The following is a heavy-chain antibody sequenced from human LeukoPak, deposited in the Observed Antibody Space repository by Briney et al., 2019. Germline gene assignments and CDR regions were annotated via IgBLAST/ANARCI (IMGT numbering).Heavy chain of an antibody. CDR3: ARGSGGDYYFDY. J-gene: IGHJ4*02. CDR2: IKQDGSEK. Sequence: GALRLSCAASGFTFSSYWMSWVRPAPGKGLEWVANIKQDGSEKYYVDSVKGRFTISRDNAKNSLYLQMNSLRAEDTAVYYCARGSGGDYYFDYWGQGTLVTVSS. D-gene: IGHD4-17*01. V-gene: IGHV3-7*01. CDR1: GFTFSSYW.